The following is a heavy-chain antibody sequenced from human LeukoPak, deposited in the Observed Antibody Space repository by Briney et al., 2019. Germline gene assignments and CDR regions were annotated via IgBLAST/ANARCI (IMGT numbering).Heavy chain of an antibody. Sequence: QPGGSLRLSCAASRFTFSSYTMQWVRQAPGKGLEWVAVISYDGSNKYYADSVNGRFTISRDNSRNTLYLRMNSLRADDTAVYYCAREAYDSSGYPFDYWGQGTLVTVSS. V-gene: IGHV3-30-3*01. D-gene: IGHD3-22*01. CDR3: AREAYDSSGYPFDY. J-gene: IGHJ4*02. CDR1: RFTFSSYT. CDR2: ISYDGSNK.